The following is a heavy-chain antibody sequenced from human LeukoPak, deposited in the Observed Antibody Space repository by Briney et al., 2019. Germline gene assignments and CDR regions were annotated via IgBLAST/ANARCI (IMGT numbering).Heavy chain of an antibody. D-gene: IGHD6-13*01. CDR3: ASITIAAAGGSDY. V-gene: IGHV4-59*12. CDR2: IYHSGST. CDR1: GGSISSYY. J-gene: IGHJ4*02. Sequence: SETLSLTCTVSGGSISSYYWSWIRQPPGKGLEWIGYIYHSGSTYYNPSLKSRVTISVDRSKNQFSLKLSSVTAADTAVYYCASITIAAAGGSDYWGQGTLVTVSS.